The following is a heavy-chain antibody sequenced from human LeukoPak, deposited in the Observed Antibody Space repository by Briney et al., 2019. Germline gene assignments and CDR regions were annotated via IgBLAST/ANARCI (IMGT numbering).Heavy chain of an antibody. Sequence: ASVKVSCKTSGGTFSNYAINWVRQATGQGPEWMGWMNPNSGNTGYARKFQGRVTMTRNTSISTAYMELSSLRSEDTAVYYCARGNSKRYCTGGSCYWFDPWGQGTLVTVSS. D-gene: IGHD2-15*01. V-gene: IGHV1-8*02. CDR2: MNPNSGNT. CDR1: GGTFSNYA. CDR3: ARGNSKRYCTGGSCYWFDP. J-gene: IGHJ5*02.